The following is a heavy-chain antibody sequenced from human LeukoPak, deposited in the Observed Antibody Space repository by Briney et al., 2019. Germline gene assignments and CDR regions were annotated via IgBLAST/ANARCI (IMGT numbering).Heavy chain of an antibody. D-gene: IGHD1-26*01. V-gene: IGHV4-4*07. Sequence: SETLSLTCTVSGGSISSYYWSWIRQPAGKGLEWIGRIYTSGSTNYNPSLESRVTMSVDTSKNQFSLKLSSVTAADTAVYYCARDKWAGATEWFDPWGQGTLVTVSS. CDR2: IYTSGST. CDR3: ARDKWAGATEWFDP. CDR1: GGSISSYY. J-gene: IGHJ5*02.